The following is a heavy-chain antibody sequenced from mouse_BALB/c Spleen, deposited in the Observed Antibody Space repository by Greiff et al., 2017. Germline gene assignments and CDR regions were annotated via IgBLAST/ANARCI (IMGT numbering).Heavy chain of an antibody. J-gene: IGHJ3*01. CDR3: ATSYYGNYGWAWFAY. CDR1: GDSITSGY. V-gene: IGHV3-8*02. Sequence: VQLKESGPSLVKPSQTLSLTCSVTGDSITSGYWNWIRKFPGNKLEYMGYISYSGSTYYNPSLKSRISITRDTSKNQYYLQLNSVTTEDTATYSGATSYYGNYGWAWFAYWGQGTLVTVSA. CDR2: ISYSGST. D-gene: IGHD2-1*01.